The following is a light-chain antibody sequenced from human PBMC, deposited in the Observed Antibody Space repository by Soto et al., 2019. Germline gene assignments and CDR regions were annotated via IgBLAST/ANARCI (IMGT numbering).Light chain of an antibody. J-gene: IGLJ1*01. Sequence: QSALTQPRSVSGSPGQSVTISCTGTSNDVGGYNYVSWYQQHPGKAPKLMIFDVSKRPSGVPDRFSGSKSGNTASLTISGLQAEDEADYYCAAWDDSLRGYVFGTGTKVTVL. V-gene: IGLV2-11*01. CDR1: SNDVGGYNY. CDR2: DVS. CDR3: AAWDDSLRGYV.